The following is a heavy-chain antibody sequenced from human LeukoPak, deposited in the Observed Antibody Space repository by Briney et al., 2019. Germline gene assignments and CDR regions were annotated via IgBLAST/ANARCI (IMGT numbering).Heavy chain of an antibody. CDR3: AKGDYSNYGLDY. V-gene: IGHV3-9*03. Sequence: PGGSLRLSCAASGFIFDDYAMHWVRQAPGKGLEWVSGISWNSGSIGYADSVKGRFTISRDNAKNSLYLQMNSLRAEDMALYYCAKGDYSNYGLDYWGQGTLVTVSS. J-gene: IGHJ4*02. CDR2: ISWNSGSI. CDR1: GFIFDDYA. D-gene: IGHD4-11*01.